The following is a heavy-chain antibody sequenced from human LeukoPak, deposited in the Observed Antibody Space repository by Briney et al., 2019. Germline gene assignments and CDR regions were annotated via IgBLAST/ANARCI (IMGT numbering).Heavy chain of an antibody. V-gene: IGHV4-38-2*02. CDR2: TYHTGRT. CDR3: AREGQVVGRTMSDY. J-gene: IGHJ4*02. Sequence: SGPPSLPCTVSSDPIRRGNYRGWTRQTPGAGLGRIDSTYHTGRTFYNLSLKRRDPISVDTPKHALSLKQRPVTAADTGVFFCAREGQVVGRTMSDYWGEGTLVTVSS. D-gene: IGHD1-26*01. CDR1: SDPIRRGNY.